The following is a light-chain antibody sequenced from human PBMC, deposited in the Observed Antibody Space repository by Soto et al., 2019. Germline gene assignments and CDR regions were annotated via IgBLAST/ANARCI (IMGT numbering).Light chain of an antibody. CDR2: GAS. CDR3: QKYDRTPRT. V-gene: IGKV1-27*01. CDR1: QDISDH. Sequence: DFQMTQSPSSLSASVGDRVTITCRASQDISDHLAWYQHKPGKVPELLIYGASTLQSGVPSRFSGGGSGTDFTLTISSLQPEDVATYYCQKYDRTPRTFGQGTKVALK. J-gene: IGKJ1*01.